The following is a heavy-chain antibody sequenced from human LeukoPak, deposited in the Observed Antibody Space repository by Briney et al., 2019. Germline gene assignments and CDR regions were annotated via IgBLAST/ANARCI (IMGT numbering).Heavy chain of an antibody. CDR2: INPNSGGT. J-gene: IGHJ4*02. CDR1: GYTFTSYG. D-gene: IGHD3-22*01. V-gene: IGHV1-2*02. Sequence: GASVKVSCKASGYTFTSYGISWVRQAPGQGLEWMGWINPNSGGTNYAQKFQGRVTMTRDTSISTAYMELSRLRSDDTAVYYCARGRRVRRSRGYYIFDYWGQGTLVTVSS. CDR3: ARGRRVRRSRGYYIFDY.